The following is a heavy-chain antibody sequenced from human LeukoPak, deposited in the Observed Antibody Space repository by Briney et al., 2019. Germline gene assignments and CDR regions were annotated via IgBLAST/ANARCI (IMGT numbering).Heavy chain of an antibody. CDR1: GGSISSGSYY. J-gene: IGHJ4*02. CDR3: ARKSSAYPFDY. CDR2: IYTSGTT. Sequence: SETLSLTCTVSGGSISSGSYYWSWIRQPAGKGLEWIGRIYTSGTTNYNPSLKSRVTISVDTSKNQFSLKLSSVTAADTAVCYCARKSSAYPFDYWGQGTLVTVSS. V-gene: IGHV4-61*02. D-gene: IGHD3-3*01.